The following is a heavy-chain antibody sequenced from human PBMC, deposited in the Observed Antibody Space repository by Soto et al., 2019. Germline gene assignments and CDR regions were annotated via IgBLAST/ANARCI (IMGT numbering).Heavy chain of an antibody. J-gene: IGHJ6*03. CDR3: VRASVAYGDYGRYYYYMDV. CDR1: GGTFSSYA. D-gene: IGHD4-17*01. CDR2: IIPIFGTA. Sequence: ASVKVSCKASGGTFSSYAISWVRQAPGQGLEWMGGIIPIFGTANYAQKFQGWVTMTRDTSISTAYMELSRLRSDDTAVYYCVRASVAYGDYGRYYYYMDVWGKGTTVTVSS. V-gene: IGHV1-69*05.